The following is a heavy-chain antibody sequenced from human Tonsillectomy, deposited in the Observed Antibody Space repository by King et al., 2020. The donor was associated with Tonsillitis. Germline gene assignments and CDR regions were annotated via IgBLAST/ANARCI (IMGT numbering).Heavy chain of an antibody. CDR2: VNHRGTT. CDR3: ARESPREVSYYFYFMDV. J-gene: IGHJ6*03. Sequence: VKLQQWGAGLLKPSETLSLTCAVNGGSFSDYFWSWIRQTPGKGLQWIGEVNHRGTTNYNPSLKSRVTISVDTSKNQFSLKMSSLTAADTAVYYCARESPREVSYYFYFMDVWGKGTTVTVSS. CDR1: GGSFSDYF. V-gene: IGHV4-34*01.